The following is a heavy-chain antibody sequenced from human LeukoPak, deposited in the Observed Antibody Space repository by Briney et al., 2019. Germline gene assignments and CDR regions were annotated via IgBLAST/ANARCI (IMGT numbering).Heavy chain of an antibody. J-gene: IGHJ4*02. CDR1: GFTFSSFA. CDR2: ISGSGGTT. D-gene: IGHD3-3*01. CDR3: ARVDITIFEGATDF. Sequence: GGSLRLSCAASGFTFSSFAMNWVRQAPGKGLECVSSISGSGGTTYYADSVKGRFTISRDNAKNSLFLQMNSLRAEDTAVYYCARVDITIFEGATDFWGQGTLVTVSS. V-gene: IGHV3-23*01.